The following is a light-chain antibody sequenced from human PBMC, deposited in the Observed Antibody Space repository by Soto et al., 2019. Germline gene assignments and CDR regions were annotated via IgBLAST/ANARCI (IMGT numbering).Light chain of an antibody. Sequence: QSALTQPASVSGSPGQSIIISCTGTSSDVGGYNYVSWYQHHPGKAPKLMIYEVNKRPSGVSNRFSGSKSGNTASLTISGVQAEDEADYYCSSYTSRSALVFGGGTKLTVL. CDR2: EVN. J-gene: IGLJ2*01. V-gene: IGLV2-14*01. CDR1: SSDVGGYNY. CDR3: SSYTSRSALV.